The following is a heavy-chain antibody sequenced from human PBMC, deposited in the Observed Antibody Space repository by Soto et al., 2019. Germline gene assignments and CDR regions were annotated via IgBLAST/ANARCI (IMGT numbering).Heavy chain of an antibody. D-gene: IGHD3-10*01. CDR3: ARARGSGPVHYYYMDV. J-gene: IGHJ6*03. CDR1: GFPFSNFG. CDR2: IWYDGSTT. V-gene: IGHV3-33*01. Sequence: QVQVVESGGGVVQPGGSLTLPCVASGFPFSNFGMHWVRQAPGKGLEWVAVIWYDGSTTLYADSVKGRFTISRDNSKNTLYLQMNSLRAEDTAVYYCARARGSGPVHYYYMDVWGKGTTVTVSS.